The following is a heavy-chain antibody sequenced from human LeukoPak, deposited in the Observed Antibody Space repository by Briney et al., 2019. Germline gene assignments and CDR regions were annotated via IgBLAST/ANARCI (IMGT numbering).Heavy chain of an antibody. CDR1: GYIFTNYY. Sequence: ASVTVSCKASGYIFTNYYMHWVRQAPGQGLEWMGIINPSGGSTSYAQKFQGRVTMTRDTSTSTLYMELSSLRSEDTAVYYCARPRTYYDSWSGCPPFDYWGPGILVTVSS. CDR2: INPSGGST. D-gene: IGHD3-3*01. V-gene: IGHV1-46*01. J-gene: IGHJ4*02. CDR3: ARPRTYYDSWSGCPPFDY.